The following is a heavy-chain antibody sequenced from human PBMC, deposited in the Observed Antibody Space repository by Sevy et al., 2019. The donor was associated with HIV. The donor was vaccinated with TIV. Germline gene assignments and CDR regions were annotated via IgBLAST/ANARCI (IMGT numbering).Heavy chain of an antibody. Sequence: SETLSLTCAVSGGSIDSGGYYWSWIRQHPGKGLEWIGYISYSGSTYYNPSLKSRVTISVDTSKNQFSLKVNSVTAAETAVYYCAAYDSSGYYTDYWGQGMLVTVSS. CDR2: ISYSGST. V-gene: IGHV4-31*11. D-gene: IGHD3-22*01. CDR3: AAYDSSGYYTDY. CDR1: GGSIDSGGYY. J-gene: IGHJ4*02.